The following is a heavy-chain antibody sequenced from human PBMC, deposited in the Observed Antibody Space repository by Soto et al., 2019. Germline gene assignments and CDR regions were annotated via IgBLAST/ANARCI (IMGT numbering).Heavy chain of an antibody. CDR1: GFTFSSYA. CDR2: ISGSGGST. V-gene: IGHV3-23*01. CDR3: AQGPFYYYYMDV. J-gene: IGHJ6*03. Sequence: EVQLLESGGGLVQPGGSLRLSCAASGFTFSSYAMSWVRQAPGKGLEWVSAISGSGGSTYYADSVKGRFTISRDNSKNTLYLQMNSLRAEDTAVYYCAQGPFYYYYMDVWGKGTTVTVSS.